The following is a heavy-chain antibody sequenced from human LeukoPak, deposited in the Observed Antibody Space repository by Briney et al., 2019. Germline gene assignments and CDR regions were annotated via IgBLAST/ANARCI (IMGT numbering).Heavy chain of an antibody. Sequence: PGGSLRLSCAASGFTFSSYGMHWVRQAPGKGLGWVAFIRYDGSNKYYADSVKGRFTISRDNSKNTLYLQMNSLRAEDAAVYYCAKDPRPGGYSSGWYGGYYFDYWGQGTLVTVSS. J-gene: IGHJ4*02. CDR3: AKDPRPGGYSSGWYGGYYFDY. D-gene: IGHD6-19*01. CDR2: IRYDGSNK. CDR1: GFTFSSYG. V-gene: IGHV3-30*02.